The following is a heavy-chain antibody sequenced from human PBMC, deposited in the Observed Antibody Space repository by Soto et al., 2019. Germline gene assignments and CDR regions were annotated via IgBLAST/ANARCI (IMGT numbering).Heavy chain of an antibody. J-gene: IGHJ4*02. CDR1: GYTFTNFG. D-gene: IGHD2-21*02. Sequence: QVQLVQSGAEVKKPGASVKVSCKASGYTFTNFGISWVRQAPGQGLEWMGWISAYNGNTNYAQKFQGRVTITTDTTTSTAYMEVRSLRFEDTAVYYCARGVTPIDYWGQVTLVTVAS. CDR3: ARGVTPIDY. V-gene: IGHV1-18*01. CDR2: ISAYNGNT.